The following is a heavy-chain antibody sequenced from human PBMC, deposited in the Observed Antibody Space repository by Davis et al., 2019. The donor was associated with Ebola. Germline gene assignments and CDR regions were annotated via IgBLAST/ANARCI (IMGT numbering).Heavy chain of an antibody. CDR1: GYTFTSYG. CDR3: ARDGIRFLEWLFVNYYYGMDV. J-gene: IGHJ6*02. D-gene: IGHD3-3*01. V-gene: IGHV1-18*01. Sequence: ASVKVSCKASGYTFTSYGISWVRQAPGQGLEWMGWISAYNGNTNYAQKLQGRVTMTTDTSTSTAYMELRSLRSDDTAVYYCARDGIRFLEWLFVNYYYGMDVWGQGTTVTVSS. CDR2: ISAYNGNT.